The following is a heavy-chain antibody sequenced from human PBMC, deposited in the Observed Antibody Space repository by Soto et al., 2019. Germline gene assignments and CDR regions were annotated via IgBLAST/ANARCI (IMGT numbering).Heavy chain of an antibody. Sequence: XGSLRLSCAASGFTFTDYWTHGVRQAPGKGLVWVSRINSDGSRTSYADSVTGRFTISRDNAKNTLYLQMNSLRVEDTALYYCARETYRGFYFDYWGQGTLVTVSS. CDR3: ARETYRGFYFDY. D-gene: IGHD4-4*01. CDR2: INSDGSRT. J-gene: IGHJ4*02. CDR1: GFTFTDYW. V-gene: IGHV3-74*01.